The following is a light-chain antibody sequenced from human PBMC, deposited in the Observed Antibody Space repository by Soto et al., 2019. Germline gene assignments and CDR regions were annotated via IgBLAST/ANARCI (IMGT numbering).Light chain of an antibody. J-gene: IGKJ2*01. V-gene: IGKV3-20*01. CDR1: QSVSNNY. CDR3: QQYGSSPPYT. Sequence: EVVLTQSPGTLSLSPGERATLSCRASQSVSNNYFAWYQQKPGQAPRLLIFGSSDRATGIPDRFSGSGSGTDFSLTMSRLEPEDFAVYCCQQYGSSPPYTFGQGTKLEIK. CDR2: GSS.